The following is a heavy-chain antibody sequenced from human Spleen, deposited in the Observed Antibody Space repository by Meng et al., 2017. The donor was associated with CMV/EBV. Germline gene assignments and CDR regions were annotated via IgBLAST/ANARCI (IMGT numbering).Heavy chain of an antibody. Sequence: GGSLRLSCKGSGYRFTTFWIGWVRQMPGKGLEWMGIIYPGDSDTRYSPSFQGQVTISADKSISTAYLQWSSLKASDTAIYYCANSGYYTGGDDAFDIWGQGTMVTVSS. V-gene: IGHV5-51*01. CDR2: IYPGDSDT. CDR1: GYRFTTFW. D-gene: IGHD3-22*01. CDR3: ANSGYYTGGDDAFDI. J-gene: IGHJ3*02.